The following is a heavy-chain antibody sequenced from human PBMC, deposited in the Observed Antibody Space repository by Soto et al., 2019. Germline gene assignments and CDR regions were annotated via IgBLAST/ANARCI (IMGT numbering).Heavy chain of an antibody. D-gene: IGHD3-22*01. V-gene: IGHV3-23*01. CDR1: GFTFSSYA. Sequence: EVQLLESGGGLVQPGGSLRLSCAASGFTFSSYAMSWVRQAPGKGLEGVSAISGSGGSTYYADSVKGRFTISRDNSKNTLYLQMNSLRAEDTAVYYCAKDPYDSSGYYYFDYWGQGTLVTVSS. CDR2: ISGSGGST. J-gene: IGHJ4*02. CDR3: AKDPYDSSGYYYFDY.